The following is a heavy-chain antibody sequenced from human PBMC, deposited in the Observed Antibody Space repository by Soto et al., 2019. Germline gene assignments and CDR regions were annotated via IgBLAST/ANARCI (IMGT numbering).Heavy chain of an antibody. J-gene: IGHJ5*02. CDR2: IYYTGST. D-gene: IGHD2-2*01. CDR1: GGSIRSGGYY. V-gene: IGHV4-31*03. CDR3: ARASLGYCSSTSCRSNWFDP. Sequence: SETLSLTCTVSGGSIRSGGYYWTWIRQHPGKGLEWIGYIYYTGSTYYNPSLKSRVTISVDTSKNQFSLKLSSVAAADTAVYYCARASLGYCSSTSCRSNWFDPWGQGTLVTVSS.